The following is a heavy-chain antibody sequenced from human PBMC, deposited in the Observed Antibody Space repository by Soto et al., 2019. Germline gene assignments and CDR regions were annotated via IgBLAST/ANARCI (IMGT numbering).Heavy chain of an antibody. J-gene: IGHJ6*01. V-gene: IGHV4-30-2*01. CDR3: ARGQRVRGVISYYDDYCMDV. D-gene: IGHD3-10*01. Sequence: QLHLQESGSGLVKPSQTLSLTCAVSGGSISSGGYSWSWIRQPPGKGLEWIGYIYHSGSTYYNPSLTSRVTISVDRSKNHFSLKLISVTAADTTVDYCARGQRVRGVISYYDDYCMDVLGQGTTVTFAS. CDR1: GGSISSGGYS. CDR2: IYHSGST.